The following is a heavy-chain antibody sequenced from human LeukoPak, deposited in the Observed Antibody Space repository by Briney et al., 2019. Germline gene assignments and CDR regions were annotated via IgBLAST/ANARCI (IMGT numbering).Heavy chain of an antibody. CDR3: ARDEIRAVREPTDY. Sequence: ASVKVSCKASGYTFTGYYIHWVRQAPGQGLEWMGRINPNSGGTNYAQNFQDRVTMTRDTSISTAYLELSRLKSDDTAVYYCARDEIRAVREPTDYWGQGSLVTVSS. J-gene: IGHJ4*02. D-gene: IGHD1-26*01. CDR2: INPNSGGT. CDR1: GYTFTGYY. V-gene: IGHV1-2*06.